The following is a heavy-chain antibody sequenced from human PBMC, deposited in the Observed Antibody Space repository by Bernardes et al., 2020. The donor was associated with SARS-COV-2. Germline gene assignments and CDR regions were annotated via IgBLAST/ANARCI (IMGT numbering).Heavy chain of an antibody. Sequence: SETLSLTCTVSGGSISSYYWSWIRQPPGKGLEWIGYIYYSGSTNYNPSLKSRVTISVDTSKNQFSLKLSSVTAADTAVYYCARVLGDPHVPCMDVWGQGTTVTVSS. CDR1: GGSISSYY. CDR2: IYYSGST. CDR3: ARVLGDPHVPCMDV. D-gene: IGHD3-16*01. J-gene: IGHJ6*02. V-gene: IGHV4-59*01.